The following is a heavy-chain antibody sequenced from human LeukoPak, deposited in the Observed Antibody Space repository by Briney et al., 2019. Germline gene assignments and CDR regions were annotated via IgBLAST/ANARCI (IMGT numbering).Heavy chain of an antibody. CDR2: ISGSGGST. CDR3: ARERDGRFFDY. CDR1: GITLSNYG. J-gene: IGHJ4*02. D-gene: IGHD5-24*01. Sequence: PGGSLRLSCAVSGITLSNYGMSWVRQAPGKGLEWVAGISGSGGSTNYADSMKGRFTISRDNPKNTLYLQMNSLRAEDTAVYYCARERDGRFFDYWGQGTLVTVSS. V-gene: IGHV3-23*01.